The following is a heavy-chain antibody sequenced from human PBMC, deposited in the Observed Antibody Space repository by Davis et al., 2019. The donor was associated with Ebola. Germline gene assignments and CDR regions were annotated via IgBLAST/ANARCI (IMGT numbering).Heavy chain of an antibody. V-gene: IGHV4-34*01. CDR2: INHSGST. J-gene: IGHJ6*02. D-gene: IGHD3-10*01. Sequence: GSLRLSCTVSGGSISNYFWGWIRQPPGKGLEWIGEINHSGSTNYNPSLKSRVTISVDTSKNQFSLKLSSVTAADTAVYYCARGGVRVRYYYYGMDVWGQGTTVTVSS. CDR3: ARGGVRVRYYYYGMDV. CDR1: GGSISNYF.